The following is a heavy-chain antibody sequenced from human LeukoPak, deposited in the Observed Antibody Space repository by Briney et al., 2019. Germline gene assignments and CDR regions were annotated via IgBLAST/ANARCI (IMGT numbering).Heavy chain of an antibody. CDR1: GGSLSSGSYY. V-gene: IGHV4-61*02. CDR2: IYTSGST. D-gene: IGHD3-3*01. Sequence: PSDTLSLTCTVSGGSLSSGSYYRSWSRQPAGKGLQWSGRIYTSGSTKYNPSLKSRVTMSVDTSKNQFSLKLSSVTAADTAVYYCAREPTRDFWSGKNWFDPWGQGTLVTVSS. J-gene: IGHJ5*02. CDR3: AREPTRDFWSGKNWFDP.